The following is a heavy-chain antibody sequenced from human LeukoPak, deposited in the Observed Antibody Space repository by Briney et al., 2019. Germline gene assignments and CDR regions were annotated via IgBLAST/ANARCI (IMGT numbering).Heavy chain of an antibody. D-gene: IGHD5-18*01. CDR1: GSSITTDYY. J-gene: IGHJ4*02. CDR3: ARREYSYGYGFDY. CDR2: ISHSGNT. V-gene: IGHV4-38-2*01. Sequence: PSETLSLTCAVSGSSITTDYYRAWLRQPPGQGLEWIGSISHSGNTRYNPSLKSRVTISVDTSKNQFSLKLASVTAADTAVYYCARREYSYGYGFDYWGQGTLVTVSS.